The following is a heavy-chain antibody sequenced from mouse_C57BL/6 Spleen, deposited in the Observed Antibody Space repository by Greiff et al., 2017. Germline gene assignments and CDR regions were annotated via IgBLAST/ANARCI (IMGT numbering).Heavy chain of an antibody. V-gene: IGHV1-58*01. J-gene: IGHJ2*01. CDR2: IYIGNGYT. D-gene: IGHD1-1*01. CDR1: GYTFTSYG. Sequence: EVQLQQSGAELVRPGSSVKMSCKTSGYTFTSYGINWVKQRPGQGLEWIGYIYIGNGYTEYNEKFKGKATLTSDTSSSTAYMQLSSLTSEDSAIYFCARYPHYYGSSYPYYFDYWGQGTTLTVSS. CDR3: ARYPHYYGSSYPYYFDY.